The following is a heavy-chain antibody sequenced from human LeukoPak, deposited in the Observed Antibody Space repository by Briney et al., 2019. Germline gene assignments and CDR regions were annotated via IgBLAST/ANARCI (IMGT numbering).Heavy chain of an antibody. CDR2: ISGSGGST. D-gene: IGHD2-2*01. V-gene: IGHV3-23*01. Sequence: GGSLRLSCAASGSTFSSYAMSWVRQAPGKGLEWVSAISGSGGSTYYADSVKGRFTISRDNSKNTLYLQMNSLRAEDTAVYYCAKDVFRKVVPAAPYDYWGQGTLVTVSS. CDR1: GSTFSSYA. CDR3: AKDVFRKVVPAAPYDY. J-gene: IGHJ4*02.